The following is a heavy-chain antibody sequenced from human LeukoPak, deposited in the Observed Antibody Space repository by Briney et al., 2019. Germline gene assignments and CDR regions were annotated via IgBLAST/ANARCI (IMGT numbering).Heavy chain of an antibody. V-gene: IGHV1-18*01. CDR2: ISAYNGNT. J-gene: IGHJ4*02. D-gene: IGHD5-12*01. Sequence: ASVKVSCKASGYTFTSYGISWVRQAPGQGLEWMGWISAYNGNTNYAQKLHGRVTMTTDTSTSTAYMKLRSLRSDDTAVYYCARDSIVATILDYWGQGTLVTVSS. CDR3: ARDSIVATILDY. CDR1: GYTFTSYG.